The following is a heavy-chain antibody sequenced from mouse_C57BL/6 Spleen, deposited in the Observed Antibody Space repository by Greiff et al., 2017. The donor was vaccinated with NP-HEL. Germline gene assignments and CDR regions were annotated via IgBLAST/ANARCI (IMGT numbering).Heavy chain of an antibody. J-gene: IGHJ2*01. Sequence: VQLQQPGTELVKPGASVKLSCKASGYTFTSYWMHWVKQRPGQGLEWIGNINPSNGGTNYNEKFKSKATLTVDKSSSTAYMQLSSLTSEDSAVYYCAREIPYYYGSSYYFDYWGQGTTLTVSS. CDR1: GYTFTSYW. CDR2: INPSNGGT. V-gene: IGHV1-53*01. D-gene: IGHD1-1*01. CDR3: AREIPYYYGSSYYFDY.